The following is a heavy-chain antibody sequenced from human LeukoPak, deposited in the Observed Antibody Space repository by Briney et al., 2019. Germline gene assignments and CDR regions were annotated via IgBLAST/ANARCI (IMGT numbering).Heavy chain of an antibody. CDR1: GFTFSSYG. CDR3: AKDLGDSWYFDL. Sequence: GGSLRLSCAASGFTFSSYGMHWVRQAPGKGLEWVAVIWYDGSNKYYADSVKGRFTISRDSSKNTLYLQMNSLRAEDTAVYYCAKDLGDSWYFDLWGRGTLVTVSS. J-gene: IGHJ2*01. CDR2: IWYDGSNK. V-gene: IGHV3-33*06. D-gene: IGHD3-10*01.